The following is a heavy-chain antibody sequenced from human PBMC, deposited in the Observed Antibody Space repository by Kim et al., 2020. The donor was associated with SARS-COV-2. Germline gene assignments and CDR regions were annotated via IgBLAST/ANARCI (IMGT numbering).Heavy chain of an antibody. D-gene: IGHD3-9*01. V-gene: IGHV1-2*06. Sequence: ASVKVSCKASGYTFTIYYIHWVRQAPGQGPEWLGRINANNGNTYYAQKFQGRVTMTSDTSLNTAYMELSSLRPDDTALFYCASEKRDFDVLPLESWGQGT. CDR1: GYTFTIYY. CDR3: ASEKRDFDVLPLES. J-gene: IGHJ4*02. CDR2: INANNGNT.